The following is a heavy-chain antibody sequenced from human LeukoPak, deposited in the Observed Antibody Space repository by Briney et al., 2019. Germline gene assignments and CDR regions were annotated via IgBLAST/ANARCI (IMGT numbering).Heavy chain of an antibody. CDR3: ARHRERIPYWYFDL. CDR2: IYYSGST. Sequence: PSETLSLTCTVSGGSINSGTDYWGWIRQPPGKGLEWIGSIYYSGSTYYNPSLKSRVTISVDTSKNQFSLKLSSVTAADTAVYYCARHRERIPYWYFDLWGRGTLVTVSS. CDR1: GGSINSGTDY. D-gene: IGHD1-26*01. J-gene: IGHJ2*01. V-gene: IGHV4-39*01.